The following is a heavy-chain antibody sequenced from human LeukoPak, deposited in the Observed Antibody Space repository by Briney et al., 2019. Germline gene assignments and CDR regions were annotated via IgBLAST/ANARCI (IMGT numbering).Heavy chain of an antibody. J-gene: IGHJ6*04. CDR1: GFTFSSYG. Sequence: GGSLRLSCAASGFTFSSYGMHWVRQAPGKGLEWVAVISYDGSNKCYADSVKGRFTISRDNSKNTLYLQMNSLRAEDTAVYYCAKATAAYYYYGMDVWGKGTTVTVSS. CDR3: AKATAAYYYYGMDV. V-gene: IGHV3-30*18. CDR2: ISYDGSNK. D-gene: IGHD2-2*01.